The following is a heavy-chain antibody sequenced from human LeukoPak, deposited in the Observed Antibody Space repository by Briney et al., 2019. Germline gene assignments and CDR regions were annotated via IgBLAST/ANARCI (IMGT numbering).Heavy chain of an antibody. V-gene: IGHV3-23*01. Sequence: GGSLRLSCAASGFTFSSYGMSWVRQASGKGLEWVSAISGSGGSTYYADSVKGRFTISRDNSKNTLYLQMNSLRAEDTAVYYCAELGITMIGGVWGKGTTVTISS. D-gene: IGHD3-10*02. CDR1: GFTFSSYG. CDR3: AELGITMIGGV. CDR2: ISGSGGST. J-gene: IGHJ6*04.